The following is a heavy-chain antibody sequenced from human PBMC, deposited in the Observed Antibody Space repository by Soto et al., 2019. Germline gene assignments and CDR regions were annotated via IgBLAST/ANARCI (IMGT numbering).Heavy chain of an antibody. Sequence: GGYLRLSCAASGFTVSRNYMSWVRQAPGKGLDWVSVIYSGGSTYSADSVKGRFTISRDNSKNTLYLQMNSLRAEDTAVYYCAREVMDTAMARYYYGMDVWGQGTTVTVSS. CDR1: GFTVSRNY. CDR2: IYSGGST. CDR3: AREVMDTAMARYYYGMDV. J-gene: IGHJ6*02. V-gene: IGHV3-53*01. D-gene: IGHD5-18*01.